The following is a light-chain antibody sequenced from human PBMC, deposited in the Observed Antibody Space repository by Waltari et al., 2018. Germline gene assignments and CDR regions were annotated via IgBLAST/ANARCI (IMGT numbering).Light chain of an antibody. J-gene: IGKJ1*01. V-gene: IGKV4-1*01. Sequence: DIVMTQSPDSLAVSLGERATINCKSSQSVLYPSSNKNFLAWYQQKPGQPPKLLIYWASTRESGVPDRFSGSGSGTDFTLTISSLQSEDVAVYYCQQYYSSPWTFGQGSKVEIK. CDR2: WAS. CDR1: QSVLYPSSNKNF. CDR3: QQYYSSPWT.